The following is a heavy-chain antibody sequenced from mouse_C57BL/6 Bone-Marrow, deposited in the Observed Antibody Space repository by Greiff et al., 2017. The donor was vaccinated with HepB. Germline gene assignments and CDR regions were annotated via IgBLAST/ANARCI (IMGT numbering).Heavy chain of an antibody. CDR1: GYTFTSYW. J-gene: IGHJ4*01. V-gene: IGHV1-50*01. CDR2: IDPSDSYT. D-gene: IGHD2-5*01. CDR3: ARNSNYCAMDY. Sequence: QVQLQQPGAELVKPGASVKLSCKASGYTFTSYWMQWVKQRPGQGLEWIGEIDPSDSYTNYNQKFKGKATVTVGPSSSTAYMQLSSLTSEDSAVYYCARNSNYCAMDYWGQGTSVTVSS.